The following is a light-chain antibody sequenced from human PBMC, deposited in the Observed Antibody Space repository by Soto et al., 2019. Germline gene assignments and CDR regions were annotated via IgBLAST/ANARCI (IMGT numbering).Light chain of an antibody. Sequence: QSVLTQPASVYGSPGRSITISCTGTSGDVGGYNYVSWYQQHPGKAPKLMIYDVSNRPSGVSNRFSGSKSGNTASLTISGLQAEDEADYYCSSYTSSSTYVFGTGTKVTVL. CDR3: SSYTSSSTYV. CDR2: DVS. V-gene: IGLV2-14*01. J-gene: IGLJ1*01. CDR1: SGDVGGYNY.